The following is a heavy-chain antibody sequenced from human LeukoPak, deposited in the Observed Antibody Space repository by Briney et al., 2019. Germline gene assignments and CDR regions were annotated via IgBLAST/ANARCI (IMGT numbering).Heavy chain of an antibody. J-gene: IGHJ4*02. Sequence: ASVKVSCKASGYTFTGYYMHWVRQAPGQGLEWMGWINPNSGGTNYAQKFQGRVTMTRDTSISTAYMELSRLRSDDTAVYYCARAMVRGVIVKKYYFGYWGQGTLVTVSS. CDR3: ARAMVRGVIVKKYYFGY. V-gene: IGHV1-2*02. D-gene: IGHD3-10*01. CDR1: GYTFTGYY. CDR2: INPNSGGT.